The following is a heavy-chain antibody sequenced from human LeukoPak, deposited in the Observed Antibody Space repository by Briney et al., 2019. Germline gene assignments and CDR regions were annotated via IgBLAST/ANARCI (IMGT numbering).Heavy chain of an antibody. V-gene: IGHV1-8*01. J-gene: IGHJ4*02. CDR2: MNPNSGNT. D-gene: IGHD3-10*01. CDR1: GYTFTSYD. Sequence: ASVKVSCKASGYTFTSYDINWVRQATGQGLEWMGWMNPNSGNTGYAQKFQGRVTMTRNTSISTAYMELSSLRSEDTAVYYCARDLGDTYGSVGDFDYWGRGTLVTVSS. CDR3: ARDLGDTYGSVGDFDY.